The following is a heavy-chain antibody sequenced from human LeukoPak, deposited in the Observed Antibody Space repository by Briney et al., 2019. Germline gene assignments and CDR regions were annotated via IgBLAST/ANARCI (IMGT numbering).Heavy chain of an antibody. D-gene: IGHD3-10*01. CDR1: GYTFTSYY. J-gene: IGHJ5*02. V-gene: IGHV1-46*01. CDR2: INPSGGST. CDR3: ARAHYGSGSYGVEFDP. Sequence: GASVKVSCKASGYTFTSYYMHWVRQATGQGLEWMGIINPSGGSTSYAQKFQGRVTMTRDTSTSTVYMELSSLRSEDTAVYYCARAHYGSGSYGVEFDPWGQGTLVTVSS.